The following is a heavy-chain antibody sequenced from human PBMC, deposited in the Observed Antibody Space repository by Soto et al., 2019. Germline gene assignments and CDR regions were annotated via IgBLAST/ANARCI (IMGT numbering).Heavy chain of an antibody. CDR3: ARYNAASGTYYFDY. Sequence: SETLCLTCAVSGASVSSTYWWGWVRQPPGKGPEWIGEINHRGSANYNPSLRSRVTMSVDISKSQFSLRLTSVTAADTAVYYCARYNAASGTYYFDYWGQGALVTVSS. CDR1: GASVSSTYW. V-gene: IGHV4-4*02. J-gene: IGHJ4*02. D-gene: IGHD6-13*01. CDR2: INHRGSA.